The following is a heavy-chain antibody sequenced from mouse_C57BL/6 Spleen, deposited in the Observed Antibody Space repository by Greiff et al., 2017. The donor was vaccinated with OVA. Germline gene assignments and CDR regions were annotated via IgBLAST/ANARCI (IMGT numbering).Heavy chain of an antibody. CDR1: GYTFTSYW. Sequence: VQLQQSGTELVKPGASVKLSCKASGYTFTSYWMHWVKQRPGQGLEWIGNINPSNGGTNYNEKFKSKATLTVDKSSSTAYMQLSSLTSEDSAVYYCARIYYDYGDWFAYWGQGTLVTVSA. CDR2: INPSNGGT. CDR3: ARIYYDYGDWFAY. D-gene: IGHD2-4*01. J-gene: IGHJ3*01. V-gene: IGHV1-53*01.